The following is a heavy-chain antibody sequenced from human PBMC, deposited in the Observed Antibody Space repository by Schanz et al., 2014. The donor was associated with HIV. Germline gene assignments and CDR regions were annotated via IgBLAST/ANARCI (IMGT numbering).Heavy chain of an antibody. CDR1: GFTFSSYA. D-gene: IGHD6-19*01. CDR3: ARDRQWQDY. V-gene: IGHV3-23*04. J-gene: IGHJ4*02. Sequence: EVQLVESGGGVVQPGRSLRLSCAASGFTFSSYAMSWVRQAPGKGLEWVSEITWNGAIIRYADSVKGRFTISRDNSKNTLYLQMTSLRAEDTAVYYCARDRQWQDYWGQGTLVTVSS. CDR2: ITWNGAII.